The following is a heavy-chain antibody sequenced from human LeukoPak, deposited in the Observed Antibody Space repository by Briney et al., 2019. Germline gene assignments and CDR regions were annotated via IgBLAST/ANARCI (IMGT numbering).Heavy chain of an antibody. V-gene: IGHV4-61*02. CDR1: GGSISSGDYY. CDR3: ARVWNRGWLDP. J-gene: IGHJ5*02. Sequence: PSQTLSLTCTVSGGSISSGDYYWTWIRQPAGKGLEWIGRIQTSGSTNYKPSLQSRVTIAIDTSKNQFSLKLSSVTAADTAVYYCARVWNRGWLDPWGQGTLVTVSS. D-gene: IGHD7-27*01. CDR2: IQTSGST.